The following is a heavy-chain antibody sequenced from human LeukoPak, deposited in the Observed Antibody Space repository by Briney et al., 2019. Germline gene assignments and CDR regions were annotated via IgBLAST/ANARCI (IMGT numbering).Heavy chain of an antibody. Sequence: GGALRFSCAASGFTFSSYAMSWVRQAPGKGLEWVSAIRDSGSSTHYADSVKGRFTTSRDNSENTLFLQMNSLRAEDTAIYYCAKYGPQDSGSSHFDYWGQGALVTVSS. V-gene: IGHV3-23*01. CDR2: IRDSGSST. D-gene: IGHD1-26*01. CDR3: AKYGPQDSGSSHFDY. CDR1: GFTFSSYA. J-gene: IGHJ4*02.